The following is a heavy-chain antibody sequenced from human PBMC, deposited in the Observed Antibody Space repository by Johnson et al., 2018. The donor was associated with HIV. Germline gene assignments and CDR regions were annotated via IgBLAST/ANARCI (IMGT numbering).Heavy chain of an antibody. V-gene: IGHV3-11*04. Sequence: QVQLVESGGGLVQPGGSLRLSCGASGFTFSDSYMNWIRQAPGKGLEWVSSISATGSTLYYADSVKGRFTITTDNAKNSLYLQMNSLRPEETAVYSCVRGGQWGATDAFDVWGQGTMVTVSS. CDR2: ISATGSTL. CDR3: VRGGQWGATDAFDV. J-gene: IGHJ3*01. CDR1: GFTFSDSY. D-gene: IGHD6-19*01.